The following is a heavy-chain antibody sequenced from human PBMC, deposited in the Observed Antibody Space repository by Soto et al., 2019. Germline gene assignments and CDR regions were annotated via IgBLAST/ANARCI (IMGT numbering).Heavy chain of an antibody. CDR1: GLPFTNAW. J-gene: IGHJ5*01. D-gene: IGHD6-6*01. CDR3: ATGSARFDF. V-gene: IGHV3-15*01. CDR2: VKSQMDGGTT. Sequence: EVQLVESGGGSAKPGGSVRLPGEASGLPFTNAWLTWFRQVPGRGLEWVGHVKSQMDGGTTDSAAALDGRVTISRDDSKNMVYLQLNRLRTDDTAVYYCATGSARFDFWGQGTLVTVSS.